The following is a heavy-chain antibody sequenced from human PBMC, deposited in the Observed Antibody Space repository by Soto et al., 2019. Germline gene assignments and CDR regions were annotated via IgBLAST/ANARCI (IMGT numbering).Heavy chain of an antibody. CDR1: GYTFTIYG. D-gene: IGHD5-12*01. J-gene: IGHJ6*02. Sequence: QVQLVQSGGEVKKPGASVKVSCKASGYTFTIYGINWVRQAPGQGLEWMGWISPDNGNTNYGQKLQGRVTMNTDTATSTAYMELRSLRSDDTAVYYCARALGYSGYAGMDVWGQGTTVTVSS. CDR3: ARALGYSGYAGMDV. CDR2: ISPDNGNT. V-gene: IGHV1-18*01.